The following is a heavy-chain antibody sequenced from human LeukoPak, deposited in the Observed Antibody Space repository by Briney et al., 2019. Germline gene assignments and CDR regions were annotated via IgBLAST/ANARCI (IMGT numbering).Heavy chain of an antibody. V-gene: IGHV1-2*02. CDR3: ARAVGATNNAFDI. Sequence: ASVKVSCKASGYTFTGYYMHWVRQAPGQGLEWMGWINPSSGGTNYAQKFQGRVTMTRDTSISTAYMELSRLRSDDTAVYYCARAVGATNNAFDIWGQGTMVTVSS. CDR1: GYTFTGYY. D-gene: IGHD1-26*01. J-gene: IGHJ3*02. CDR2: INPSSGGT.